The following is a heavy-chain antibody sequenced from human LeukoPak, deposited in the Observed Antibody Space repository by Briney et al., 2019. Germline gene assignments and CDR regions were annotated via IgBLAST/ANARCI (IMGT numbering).Heavy chain of an antibody. J-gene: IGHJ3*02. CDR3: ARDPPDGSYWGDVFDI. V-gene: IGHV3-30-3*01. CDR2: ISYDGSNK. D-gene: IGHD1-26*01. CDR1: GFTFGSYA. Sequence: GGSLRLSCAASGFTFGSYAMHWVRQAPGKGLEWVADISYDGSNKYYADSVKGRFTISRDNSKNTLYLQMNSLRAEDTAVYYCARDPPDGSYWGDVFDIWGKGKMVTVSS.